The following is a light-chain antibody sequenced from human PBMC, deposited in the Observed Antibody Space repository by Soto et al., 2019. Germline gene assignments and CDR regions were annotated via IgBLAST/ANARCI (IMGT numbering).Light chain of an antibody. CDR3: QQRSNWWT. CDR1: QSVSSY. Sequence: EIVLTQSPATLSLSPGERATLSCRASQSVSSYLAWYQQKPGQAPRLLIYDASNRATGIPAMFSGSGSGTYFTLTISSLEPEDFAVYYCQQRSNWWTFGQGTKVEIK. J-gene: IGKJ1*01. V-gene: IGKV3-11*01. CDR2: DAS.